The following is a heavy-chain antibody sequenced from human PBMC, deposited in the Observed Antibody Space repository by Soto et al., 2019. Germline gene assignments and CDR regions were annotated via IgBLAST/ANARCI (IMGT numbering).Heavy chain of an antibody. D-gene: IGHD3-10*01. V-gene: IGHV3-30*03. Sequence: QAHLVESGGGVVQPGRSLRLCCAASGFTFTSYGMHWVRQAPGTRLEWVAVISYDGGLQHYADSVKGRFTISRDNYKNMVLLQMNSMRAEATAAYYCVSARGYGHAAVPYSWGQGTMVSVSS. CDR2: ISYDGGLQ. J-gene: IGHJ4*02. CDR1: GFTFTSYG. CDR3: VSARGYGHAAVPYS.